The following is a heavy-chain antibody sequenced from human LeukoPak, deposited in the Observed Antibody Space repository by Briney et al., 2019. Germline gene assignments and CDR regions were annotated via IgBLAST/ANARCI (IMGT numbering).Heavy chain of an antibody. CDR2: IKQDGSEK. V-gene: IGHV3-7*01. J-gene: IGHJ3*02. Sequence: PGGSLRLSCAASGFTFSNYWMSWVRQAPGKGLEWVANIKQDGSEKYSVDSVKGRFTISRDNAKNSLNLQMNSLRAEDTAVYYCARDQGTIFGVGPHYDIWGQGTMVTVSS. CDR1: GFTFSNYW. D-gene: IGHD3-3*01. CDR3: ARDQGTIFGVGPHYDI.